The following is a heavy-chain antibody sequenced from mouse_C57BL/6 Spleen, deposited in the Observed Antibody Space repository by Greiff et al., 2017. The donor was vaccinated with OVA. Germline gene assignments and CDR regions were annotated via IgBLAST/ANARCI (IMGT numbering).Heavy chain of an antibody. V-gene: IGHV5-6*02. CDR2: ISSGGSYT. CDR1: GFTFSSYG. D-gene: IGHD2-4*01. CDR3: ARDVYDYDGGYAMDY. J-gene: IGHJ4*01. Sequence: DVMLVESGGDLVKPGGSLKLSCAASGFTFSSYGMSWVRQTPDKRLEWVATISSGGSYTYYPDSVKGRFTISRDNAKNTLYLQMSSLKSEDTAMYYCARDVYDYDGGYAMDYWGQGTSVTVSS.